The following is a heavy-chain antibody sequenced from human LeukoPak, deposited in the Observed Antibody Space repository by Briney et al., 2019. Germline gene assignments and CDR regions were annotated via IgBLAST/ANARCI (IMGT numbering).Heavy chain of an antibody. CDR1: GFTFSSYS. Sequence: GGSLRLSCAASGFTFSSYSMNWVRQAPGKGLEWVSSISSSSSSYIYYADSVKGRFTISRDNAKNSLYLQMNSLRAEDTAVYYCARIPVTIFGVDYYMDVWGKGTTVTVSS. CDR2: ISSSSSSYI. CDR3: ARIPVTIFGVDYYMDV. D-gene: IGHD3-3*01. V-gene: IGHV3-21*01. J-gene: IGHJ6*03.